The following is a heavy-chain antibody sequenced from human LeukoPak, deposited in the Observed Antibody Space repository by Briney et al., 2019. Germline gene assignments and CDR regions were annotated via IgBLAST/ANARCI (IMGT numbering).Heavy chain of an antibody. J-gene: IGHJ4*02. Sequence: PGGSLRLSCAASGFTVSSNYMSWVRQAPGKGLEWVSYISSSGSTIYYADSVKGRFTISRDNSKNTLYLQMNSLRAEDTAVYYCAKVTYGSGTYGAFDSWGQGTLVTVSS. V-gene: IGHV3-11*01. D-gene: IGHD3-10*01. CDR3: AKVTYGSGTYGAFDS. CDR1: GFTVSSNY. CDR2: ISSSGSTI.